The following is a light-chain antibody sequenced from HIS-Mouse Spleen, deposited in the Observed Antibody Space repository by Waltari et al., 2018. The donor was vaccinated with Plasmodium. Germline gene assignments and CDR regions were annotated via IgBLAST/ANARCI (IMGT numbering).Light chain of an antibody. J-gene: IGKJ2*01. CDR1: QSLLHSNGYNY. CDR3: MQALQTPRYT. CDR2: LGC. V-gene: IGKV2-28*01. Sequence: DIVMTQSPLSLPVTPGEPASISCRSSQSLLHSNGYNYLDWYLQKPGQSPQLLIYLGCNRASGVPDRFSGSGSGTDFTLKISRVEAEDVGVYYCMQALQTPRYTFGQGTKLEIK.